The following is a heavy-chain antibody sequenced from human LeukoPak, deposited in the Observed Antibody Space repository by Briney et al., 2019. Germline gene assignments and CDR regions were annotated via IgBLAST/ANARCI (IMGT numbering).Heavy chain of an antibody. J-gene: IGHJ4*02. V-gene: IGHV3-48*03. CDR2: ISSSGSTI. D-gene: IGHD2-2*01. CDR1: GFTFSSYE. Sequence: GGSLRLSCAASGFTFSSYEMNWVRQAPGKGLEWVSYISSSGSTIYYADSVKGRFTISGDNAKNSLYLQMNSLRAEDTAVYYCARGGIVVVPAAEGFDYWGQGTLVTVSS. CDR3: ARGGIVVVPAAEGFDY.